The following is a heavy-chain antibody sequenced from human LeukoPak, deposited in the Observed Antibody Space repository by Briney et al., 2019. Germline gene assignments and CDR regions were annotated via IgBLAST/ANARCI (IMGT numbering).Heavy chain of an antibody. D-gene: IGHD1-26*01. Sequence: SETLSLTCTVSGDSISSYYWNWIRQPPGKGLEWIGYGHYSGSTNYNPSLKSRVTMSVDTSKNQFSLKLSSVTAADTAVYYCARARSYYPFDYWGQGTLVTVSS. V-gene: IGHV4-59*12. CDR3: ARARSYYPFDY. CDR1: GDSISSYY. J-gene: IGHJ4*02. CDR2: GHYSGST.